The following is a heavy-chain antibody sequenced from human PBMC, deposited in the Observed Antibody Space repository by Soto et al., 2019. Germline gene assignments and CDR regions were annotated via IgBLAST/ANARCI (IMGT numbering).Heavy chain of an antibody. V-gene: IGHV1-18*01. CDR2: ININRGDV. J-gene: IGHJ4*02. CDR1: GHTSAHNG. CDR3: ATDDMNRGRFDY. Sequence: ASVKVSCKASGHTSAHNGISWVRRAPGQGLEWMGWININRGDVNHAPKFQGRVTLTTDTSTTTAYMELRSLRLDDTALYFCATDDMNRGRFDYWGRGTLVTVSS.